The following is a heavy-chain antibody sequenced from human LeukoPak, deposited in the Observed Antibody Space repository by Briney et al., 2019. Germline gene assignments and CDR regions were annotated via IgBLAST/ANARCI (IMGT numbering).Heavy chain of an antibody. CDR1: GGSISSYY. D-gene: IGHD6-13*01. V-gene: IGHV4-59*08. J-gene: IGHJ4*02. CDR2: IYYSGST. CDR3: ARHGIVDSSRKYYFDY. Sequence: SETLSLTCTVSGGSISSYYWSWIRQPPGKGLEWIGYIYYSGSTNYNPSLKSRVTISVDTSKNQFSLNLNSVTAEDMAVYYCARHGIVDSSRKYYFDYWGQGTLVTVSS.